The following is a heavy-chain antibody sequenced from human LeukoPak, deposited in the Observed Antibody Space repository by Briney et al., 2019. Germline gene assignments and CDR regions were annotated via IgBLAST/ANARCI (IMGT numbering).Heavy chain of an antibody. V-gene: IGHV4-38-2*02. Sequence: SETLSLTCTVSGYSISSGYYWGWIPQPPGKGLEWIGSNYHSGSNYYNPSLTSGVTISVDTSKNQFSLKLSSVTAADTAVYYCARADYSSTWSHDYYYMDVWGKGTTVTVSS. D-gene: IGHD6-13*01. J-gene: IGHJ6*03. CDR3: ARADYSSTWSHDYYYMDV. CDR2: NYHSGSN. CDR1: GYSISSGYY.